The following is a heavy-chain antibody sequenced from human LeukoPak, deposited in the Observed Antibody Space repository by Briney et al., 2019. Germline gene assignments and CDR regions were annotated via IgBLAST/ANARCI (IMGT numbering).Heavy chain of an antibody. CDR2: FSGSGGIT. Sequence: PGGSLRLSCAASGFTFSNYAMSWVRQAPGKGLEWVSGFSGSGGITYYADSVKGRFTISRDNTKNTLYLLLNSLRAEDTAVYYCAKGLAYYDSSGSPPDYWGQGTLVTVSS. CDR1: GFTFSNYA. V-gene: IGHV3-23*01. D-gene: IGHD3-22*01. J-gene: IGHJ4*02. CDR3: AKGLAYYDSSGSPPDY.